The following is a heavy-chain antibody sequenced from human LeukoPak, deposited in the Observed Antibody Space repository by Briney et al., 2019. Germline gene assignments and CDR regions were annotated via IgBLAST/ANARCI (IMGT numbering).Heavy chain of an antibody. CDR3: ARAYDYVWGSYRYSFDY. J-gene: IGHJ4*02. V-gene: IGHV3-21*01. CDR1: GFTFSSYS. D-gene: IGHD3-16*02. Sequence: GGSLRLSCAVSGFTFSSYSMNWVRQAPGKGLEWVSSISSSSSYIYYADSVKGRFTISRDNAKNSLYLQMNSLRAEDTAVYYCARAYDYVWGSYRYSFDYWGQGTLVTVSS. CDR2: ISSSSSYI.